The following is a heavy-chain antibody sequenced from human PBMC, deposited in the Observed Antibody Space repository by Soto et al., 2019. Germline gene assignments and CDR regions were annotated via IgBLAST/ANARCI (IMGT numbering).Heavy chain of an antibody. CDR2: ISWNSGSI. Sequence: PGGSLRLSCAASGFTFDDYAMHWVRQAPGKGLEWVSGISWNSGSIGYADSVKGRFTISRDNAKNSLYLQMNSLRAEDTAVYYCATYTYYYYYMDVWGKGTTVTVSS. J-gene: IGHJ6*03. CDR3: ATYTYYYYYMDV. V-gene: IGHV3-9*01. D-gene: IGHD4-4*01. CDR1: GFTFDDYA.